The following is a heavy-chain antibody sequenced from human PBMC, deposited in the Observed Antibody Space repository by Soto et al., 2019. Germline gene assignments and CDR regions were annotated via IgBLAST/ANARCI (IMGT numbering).Heavy chain of an antibody. CDR2: INAGNGNT. J-gene: IGHJ4*02. CDR1: GYTFTSYA. D-gene: IGHD2-21*02. CDR3: ARDMTSDY. Sequence: QVQLVQSGAEVKKPGSSVKVSCKASGYTFTSYAMHWVRQAPGQRLEWLGWINAGNGNTKYSQKFQGTVTITRDTSASTAYMELSSLRSEVTAVYYCARDMTSDYWGQGTLVTVSS. V-gene: IGHV1-3*01.